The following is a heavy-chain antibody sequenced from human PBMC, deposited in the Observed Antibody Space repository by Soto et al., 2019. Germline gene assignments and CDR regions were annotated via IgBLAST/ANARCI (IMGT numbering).Heavy chain of an antibody. D-gene: IGHD6-13*01. V-gene: IGHV3-21*01. Sequence: EVQLVESGGGLVKPGGSLRLSCAASGFTFSSYSMNWVRQAPGKGLEWVSSISSSSSYIYYADSVKGRFTISRDNAKNSLYLQMNSLRAEDTAVYYCARDSPRSSCHGRAVCYFDYWGQGTLVTVSS. CDR1: GFTFSSYS. CDR2: ISSSSSYI. J-gene: IGHJ4*02. CDR3: ARDSPRSSCHGRAVCYFDY.